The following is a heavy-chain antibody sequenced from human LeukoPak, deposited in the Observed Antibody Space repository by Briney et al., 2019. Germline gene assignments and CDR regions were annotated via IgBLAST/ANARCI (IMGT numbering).Heavy chain of an antibody. CDR2: ISYDGRKK. V-gene: IGHV3-30*18. CDR1: GFIFSNNG. D-gene: IGHD3-3*01. CDR3: AKDFYDFWSGNHGDDYYYGMDV. J-gene: IGHJ6*02. Sequence: GGSLRLSCEVSGFIFSNNGMHWVRQAPGKGLEWVAVISYDGRKKYYRDSVKGRFSISRDNSKKTLYLQMNSLRAEDTAVYYCAKDFYDFWSGNHGDDYYYGMDVWGQGTTVTVS.